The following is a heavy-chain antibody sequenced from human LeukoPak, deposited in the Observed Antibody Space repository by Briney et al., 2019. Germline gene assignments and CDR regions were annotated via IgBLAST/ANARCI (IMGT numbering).Heavy chain of an antibody. CDR1: GFTFSSHS. Sequence: PGGSLRLSCAASGFTFSSHSMTWVRQAPGKGLEWVSSISPSSSNIYYADSVKGRFTISRDNAMNALYLQMSSLRDEDTAVYYCARGWGEGGQGTLVTVSS. V-gene: IGHV3-48*02. CDR2: ISPSSSNI. D-gene: IGHD3-10*01. CDR3: ARGWGE. J-gene: IGHJ4*02.